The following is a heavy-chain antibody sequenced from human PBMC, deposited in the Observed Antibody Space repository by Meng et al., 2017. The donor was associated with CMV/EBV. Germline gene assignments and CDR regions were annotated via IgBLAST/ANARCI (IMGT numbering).Heavy chain of an antibody. D-gene: IGHD6-13*01. CDR2: IKQDESGK. V-gene: IGHV3-7*01. J-gene: IGHJ4*02. CDR1: GFTFSSYW. Sequence: LSLTCAASGFTFSSYWMSWVRQAPEKGLEWVANIKQDESGKYYVDSVKGRFTISRDNAKNSLYLQMNSLRAEDTAVYYCARDSSSWYRPMPFDYWGQGTLVTVSS. CDR3: ARDSSSWYRPMPFDY.